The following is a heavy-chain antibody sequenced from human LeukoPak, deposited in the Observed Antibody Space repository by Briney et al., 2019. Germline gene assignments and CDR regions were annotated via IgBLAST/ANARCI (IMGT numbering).Heavy chain of an antibody. D-gene: IGHD3-22*01. CDR3: ARGPITTRSHFDY. CDR1: GGTFSSYA. J-gene: IGHJ4*02. Sequence: SVKVSCKASGGTFSSYAISWVRQAPGQGLEWMGGIIPIFATANYAQKFQGRVTITADESTSTAYMELSSLRSEDTAVYYCARGPITTRSHFDYWGREPWSPSPQ. CDR2: IIPIFATA. V-gene: IGHV1-69*13.